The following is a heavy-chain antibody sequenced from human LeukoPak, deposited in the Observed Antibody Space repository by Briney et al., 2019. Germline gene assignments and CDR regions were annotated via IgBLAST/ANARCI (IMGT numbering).Heavy chain of an antibody. Sequence: KPSETLSLTCTVSGGSISSSYYWSWIRQPPGKGLEWIGFIYYTGNTNYNPSLKSRVTISVDTSKNQFSLKLSSVTAADTAVYYCANPHGECFWGQGTLVTVSS. CDR2: IYYTGNT. J-gene: IGHJ4*02. D-gene: IGHD3-10*01. V-gene: IGHV4-59*01. CDR3: ANPHGECF. CDR1: GGSISSSYY.